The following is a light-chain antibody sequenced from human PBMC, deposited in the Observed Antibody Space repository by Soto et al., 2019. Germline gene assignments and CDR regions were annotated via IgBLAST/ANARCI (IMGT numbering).Light chain of an antibody. CDR3: QHVYSTPGT. J-gene: IGKJ1*01. V-gene: IGKV1-39*01. Sequence: DIQMTQSPSSLSASVGERVTITCRASQSIDTYLNWYQLKPGKAPNLLIYAATRLHTGVPSRLSGSGSGTGFTLSISNLRPEDFATYYWQHVYSTPGTFGQGTKV. CDR2: AAT. CDR1: QSIDTY.